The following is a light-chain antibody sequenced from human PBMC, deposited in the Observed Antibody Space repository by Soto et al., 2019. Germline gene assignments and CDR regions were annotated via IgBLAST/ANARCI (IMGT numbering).Light chain of an antibody. V-gene: IGKV1-5*03. J-gene: IGKJ1*01. CDR2: KAS. CDR3: QQYKYYST. Sequence: IQMTQSPSSLSASVGDRVTITFRASQSISAWLAWYQQKPGKAPKLLIYKASTLESGVPPRFSGSGSGTDFTLTISSLQPDDFATYYCQQYKYYSTFGQGTKVDIK. CDR1: QSISAW.